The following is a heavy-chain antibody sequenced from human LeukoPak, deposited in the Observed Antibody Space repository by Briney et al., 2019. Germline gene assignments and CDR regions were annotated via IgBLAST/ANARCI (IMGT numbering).Heavy chain of an antibody. V-gene: IGHV3-49*03. J-gene: IGHJ6*02. Sequence: GGSLRLSCTASGFTFGDYAMSWFRQAPGKGLEWVGFIRSKAYGGTTEYAASVKGRFTISRDDSKIIAYLQMNSLKTEDTAVYYCTRDRRRCSGGSCSRKMYYGMDVWGQGTTVTVSS. CDR2: IRSKAYGGTT. CDR1: GFTFGDYA. D-gene: IGHD2-15*01. CDR3: TRDRRRCSGGSCSRKMYYGMDV.